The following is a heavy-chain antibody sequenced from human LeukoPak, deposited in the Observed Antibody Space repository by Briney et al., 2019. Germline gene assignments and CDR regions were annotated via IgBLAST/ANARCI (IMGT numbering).Heavy chain of an antibody. CDR3: ATWGRIYYYYYMDV. J-gene: IGHJ6*03. D-gene: IGHD1-26*01. CDR1: GYTLTELS. V-gene: IGHV1-24*01. Sequence: ASVKVSCKVSGYTLTELSMHWVRQAPGKGLEWMGGFDPEDGETIYAQKFQGRVTMTEDTSTDTAYMELSSLRSEDTAVYYCATWGRIYYYYYMDVWGKGTTVTVSS. CDR2: FDPEDGET.